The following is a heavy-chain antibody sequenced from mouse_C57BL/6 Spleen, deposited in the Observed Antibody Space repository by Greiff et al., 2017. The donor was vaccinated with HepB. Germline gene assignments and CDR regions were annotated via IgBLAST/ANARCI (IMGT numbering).Heavy chain of an antibody. J-gene: IGHJ4*01. CDR3: ARDGTAQAPYAMDY. Sequence: EVKLVESGGGLVKPGGSLKLSCAASGFTFSSYAMSWVRQTPEKRLEWVATISDGGSYTYYPDNVKGRFTISRDNAKNNLYLQMSHLKSEDTAMYYCARDGTAQAPYAMDYWGQGTSVTVSS. D-gene: IGHD3-2*02. CDR2: ISDGGSYT. CDR1: GFTFSSYA. V-gene: IGHV5-4*01.